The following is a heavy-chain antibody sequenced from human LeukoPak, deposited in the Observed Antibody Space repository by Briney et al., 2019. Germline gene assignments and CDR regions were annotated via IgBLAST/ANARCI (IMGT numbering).Heavy chain of an antibody. CDR3: ARVQLLWGAHFDY. Sequence: PGGSLRLSCAASGFTFSSYSMNWVRQAPGKGLEWVSSISSSSSYIYYADSVKGRFTISRDNAKNSLYLQMNSLRAEDTAVYYCARVQLLWGAHFDYWGQGTLVTVSS. CDR1: GFTFSSYS. V-gene: IGHV3-21*01. CDR2: ISSSSSYI. J-gene: IGHJ4*02. D-gene: IGHD3-10*01.